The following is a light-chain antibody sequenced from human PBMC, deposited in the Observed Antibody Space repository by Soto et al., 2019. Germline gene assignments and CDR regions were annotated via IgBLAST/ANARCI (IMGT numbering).Light chain of an antibody. CDR2: EVS. J-gene: IGLJ1*01. Sequence: ALTQPPSASGSPGQSVTISCTGTSSDIGGYNYVSWYQHHPGKAPKLMIYEVSKRPSGVPDRFSGSKSGNTASLTVSGLQAEDEAEYYCSSYAGSNNLGVFGTGTKLTVL. CDR3: SSYAGSNNLGV. CDR1: SSDIGGYNY. V-gene: IGLV2-8*01.